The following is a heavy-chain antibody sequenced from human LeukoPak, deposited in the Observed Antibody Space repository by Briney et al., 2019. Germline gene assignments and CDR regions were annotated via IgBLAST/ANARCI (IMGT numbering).Heavy chain of an antibody. D-gene: IGHD6-13*01. V-gene: IGHV3-9*01. CDR2: ISWNSGSI. Sequence: GGSLRLSCAASGFTFDDYAMHWVRQAPGKGLEWVSGISWNSGSIGYADSVKGRFTISRDNAKNSLYLQMNSLRAEDTALYYCAKDKGIAAAGTGLDYWGQGALVTVSS. CDR3: AKDKGIAAAGTGLDY. CDR1: GFTFDDYA. J-gene: IGHJ4*02.